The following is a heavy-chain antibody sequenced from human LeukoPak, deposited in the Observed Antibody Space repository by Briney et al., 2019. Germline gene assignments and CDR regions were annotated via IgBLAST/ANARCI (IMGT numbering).Heavy chain of an antibody. J-gene: IGHJ4*02. CDR3: TTYYDSGPSKD. D-gene: IGHD3-22*01. CDR1: GFTFSTYW. V-gene: IGHV3-7*05. Sequence: PGGSLRLSCAASGFTFSTYWMTWVRQAPGKGLEWVANIKKDGGEQYYGDSVKGRFTISRDNTKNSLYLQMNSLRAEDTAMYYCTTYYDSGPSKDWGQGTLVTVST. CDR2: IKKDGGEQ.